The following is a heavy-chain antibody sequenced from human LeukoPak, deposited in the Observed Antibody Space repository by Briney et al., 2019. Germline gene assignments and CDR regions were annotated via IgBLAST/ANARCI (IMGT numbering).Heavy chain of an antibody. CDR3: ARASATYYYDSSGYYYGNYFDY. J-gene: IGHJ4*02. CDR1: GFTFSSYS. V-gene: IGHV3-48*04. Sequence: GGSLRLSCAASGFTFSSYSMNWVRQAPGKGLEWVSYISSSSSTIYYADSVKGRFTISRDNAKNSLYLQMNSLRAEDTAVYYCARASATYYYDSSGYYYGNYFDYWGQGTLVTVSS. D-gene: IGHD3-22*01. CDR2: ISSSSSTI.